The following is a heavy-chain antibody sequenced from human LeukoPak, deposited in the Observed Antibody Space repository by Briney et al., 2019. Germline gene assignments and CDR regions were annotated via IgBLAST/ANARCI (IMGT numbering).Heavy chain of an antibody. D-gene: IGHD1-1*01. CDR1: GYSISSGHY. CDR3: ARVSGSGTALDAFDI. J-gene: IGHJ3*02. CDR2: IYHSGST. Sequence: SETLSLTCAVSGYSISSGHYWGWLRQPPGKGLEWIGSIYHSGSTYFNPSLKSRVTISVDTSKNQFSLTLSSVTAADTAVYFCARVSGSGTALDAFDIWGQGTMVIVSS. V-gene: IGHV4-38-2*01.